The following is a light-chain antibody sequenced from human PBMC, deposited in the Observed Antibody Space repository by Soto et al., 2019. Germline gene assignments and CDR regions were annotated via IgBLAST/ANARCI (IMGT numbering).Light chain of an antibody. CDR2: LNSDGSH. CDR1: SGHSTYA. V-gene: IGLV4-69*01. CDR3: QTWDTGTHVR. Sequence: QLVLTQSPSASATLGASVKLTCTLSSGHSTYAIAWHQLQPQKGPRFLMRLNSDGSHNKGDGIPDRFSGSSSGAERYLTISSLQSEDEADYYCQTWDTGTHVRFGGGTKLTVL. J-gene: IGLJ2*01.